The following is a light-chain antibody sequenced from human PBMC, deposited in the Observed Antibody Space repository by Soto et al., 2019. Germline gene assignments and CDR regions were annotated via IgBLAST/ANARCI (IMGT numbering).Light chain of an antibody. Sequence: EIVLTQSPGTLSLSPGERATHSCRASQSVSNIYLAWYQQKPGQAPRLLIYGASSRATGIPDRFSGSGSGTDFTLTISRLEPEDFAVYYCQQRDTFGQGTKLEIK. CDR2: GAS. J-gene: IGKJ2*01. CDR1: QSVSNIY. CDR3: QQRDT. V-gene: IGKV3-20*01.